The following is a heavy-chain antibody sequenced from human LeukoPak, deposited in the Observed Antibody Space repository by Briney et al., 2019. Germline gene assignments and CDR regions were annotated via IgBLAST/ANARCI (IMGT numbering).Heavy chain of an antibody. CDR3: ARTRDFWSGYFDY. J-gene: IGHJ4*02. CDR1: GVSITSDTYC. Sequence: SETLPLTCVVSGVSITSDTYCWSWIRQPPGKGLEWIGYILHSGSTYFNPSLKSRVTISIDTSKSQFSLKLSSVTAADTAVYYCARTRDFWSGYFDYWGQGTLVTVSS. CDR2: ILHSGST. V-gene: IGHV4-30-2*01. D-gene: IGHD3-3*01.